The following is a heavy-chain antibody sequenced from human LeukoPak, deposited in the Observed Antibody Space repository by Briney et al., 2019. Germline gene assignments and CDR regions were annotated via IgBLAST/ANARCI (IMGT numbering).Heavy chain of an antibody. D-gene: IGHD1-26*01. V-gene: IGHV1-69*13. J-gene: IGHJ2*01. Sequence: SVKVSCKASGGTFSSYAISWVRQAPGQGLEWMGGIIPIFGTANYAQKFQGRVTITADESTSTAYMELSSLRSEDTAVYYCARQDPPSRREPHWYFDLWGRGTLVTVSS. CDR2: IIPIFGTA. CDR3: ARQDPPSRREPHWYFDL. CDR1: GGTFSSYA.